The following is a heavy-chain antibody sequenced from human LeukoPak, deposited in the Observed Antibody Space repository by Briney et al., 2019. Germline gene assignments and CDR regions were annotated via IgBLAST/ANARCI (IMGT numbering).Heavy chain of an antibody. J-gene: IGHJ4*02. Sequence: GGSLRLSCAASGFTFSSYSMNWVRQAPGKGLEWVSSISSSSSYIYYADSVKGRFTIYRDNDKNSLYLQMNSLRAEDTAVYYCARVGSSSWYSYDYWGQGTLVTVSS. CDR1: GFTFSSYS. CDR2: ISSSSSYI. V-gene: IGHV3-21*01. CDR3: ARVGSSSWYSYDY. D-gene: IGHD6-13*01.